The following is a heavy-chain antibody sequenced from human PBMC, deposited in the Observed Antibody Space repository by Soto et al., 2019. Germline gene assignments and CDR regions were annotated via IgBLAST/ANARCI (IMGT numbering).Heavy chain of an antibody. CDR3: ARDGGYCSSTSCYLYYYYYYMDV. CDR1: GFTFSSYW. V-gene: IGHV3-74*01. J-gene: IGHJ6*03. CDR2: INSDGSST. Sequence: GGPLRLSCAASGFTFSSYWMHWVRQAPGKGLVWVSRINSDGSSTSYADSVKGRFTISRDNAKNTLYLQMNSLRAEDTAVYYCARDGGYCSSTSCYLYYYYYYMDVWGKGTTVTVSS. D-gene: IGHD2-2*03.